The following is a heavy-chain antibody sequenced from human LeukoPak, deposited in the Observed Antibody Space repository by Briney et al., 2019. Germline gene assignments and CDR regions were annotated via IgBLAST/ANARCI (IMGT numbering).Heavy chain of an antibody. D-gene: IGHD1-26*01. J-gene: IGHJ2*01. CDR2: IYTSGST. CDR1: GGSISSGSYY. CDR3: AAGSYGHWFFDL. V-gene: IGHV4-61*02. Sequence: SQTLSLTCTVSGGSISSGSYYWSWIRQPAGKGLEWIGRIYTSGSTNYNPSLKSRVTISVDTSKNQFSLKLSSVTAADTAVYYCAAGSYGHWFFDLWGRGTLVTVSS.